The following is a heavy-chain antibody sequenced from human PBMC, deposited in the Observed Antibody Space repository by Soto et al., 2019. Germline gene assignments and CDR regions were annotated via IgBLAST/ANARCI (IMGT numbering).Heavy chain of an antibody. J-gene: IGHJ4*02. CDR3: AKDGAPRYCSRSSCHPAGAY. CDR2: ISFDGSHK. D-gene: IGHD2-15*01. CDR1: GFTFSNYG. Sequence: QVLLVESGGGVVQPGRSLRLSCAGSGFTFSNYGLHSVRQAPGKGLDWVSFISFDGSHKYYADSVKGRFTISRDNSNNMLYLQMDSLTTEDTAVYYCAKDGAPRYCSRSSCHPAGAYWGQGTLVTVSS. V-gene: IGHV3-30*18.